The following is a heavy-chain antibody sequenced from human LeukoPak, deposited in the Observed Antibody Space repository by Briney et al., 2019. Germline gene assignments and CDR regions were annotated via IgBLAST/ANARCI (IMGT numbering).Heavy chain of an antibody. J-gene: IGHJ4*02. CDR2: IYSGGST. V-gene: IGHV3-66*01. CDR3: ARSYLWGSYRYFDY. D-gene: IGHD3-16*02. CDR1: GFTVSSNY. Sequence: GGSLRLSCAASGFTVSSNYMSWVRQAPGKGLEWVSVIYSGGSTYYADSVKGRFTISRDNSKNTLYLQMNSLRAEDTAVYCCARSYLWGSYRYFDYWGQGTLVTVSS.